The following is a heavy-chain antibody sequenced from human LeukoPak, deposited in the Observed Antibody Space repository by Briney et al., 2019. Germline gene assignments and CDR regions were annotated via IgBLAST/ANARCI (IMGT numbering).Heavy chain of an antibody. V-gene: IGHV4-39*01. D-gene: IGHD1-1*01. Sequence: SQTLSLTCTVSGASINIRYHYWGWIRQSPGKGLEWIGSMDYTGETYYSPSLQSRVTISVDTPRNQFSLNLHSMTAADTAVYYCVKSGTLLREGFNYWGQGTLVTVSS. CDR2: MDYTGET. CDR1: GASINIRYHY. CDR3: VKSGTLLREGFNY. J-gene: IGHJ4*02.